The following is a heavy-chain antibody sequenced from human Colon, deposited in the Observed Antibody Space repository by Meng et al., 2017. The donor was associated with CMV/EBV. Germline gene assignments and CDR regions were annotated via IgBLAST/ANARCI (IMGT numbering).Heavy chain of an antibody. CDR1: KGNFTSYP. V-gene: IGHV1-69*12. J-gene: IGHJ4*02. Sequence: QVPMEQSGAEVKKPGASVKLSSKASKGNFTSYPISWVRQGPGQGFEWVGGIITISGTTDYAQKFQGRVTITADESTSTAYMKLSNLRSEDTAIYYCARVICGGDCYLDYWGRGTLVTVSS. CDR3: ARVICGGDCYLDY. D-gene: IGHD2-21*02. CDR2: IITISGTT.